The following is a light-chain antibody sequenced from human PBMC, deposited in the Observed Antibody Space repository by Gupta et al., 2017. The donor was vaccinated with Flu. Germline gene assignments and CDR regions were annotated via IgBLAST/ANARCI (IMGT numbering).Light chain of an antibody. Sequence: VTLGTAAAMYCRGMKCRVHSDRDTYLNWFPQRAGQSPRRLIYKDSTRDARVPDRISGSGSGTXLTSKIXGGGADDVGIYYCRQGVHWPYTCGXGTKMEIK. CDR1: KCRVHSDRDTY. V-gene: IGKV2-30*02. CDR2: KDS. CDR3: RQGVHWPYT. J-gene: IGKJ2*01.